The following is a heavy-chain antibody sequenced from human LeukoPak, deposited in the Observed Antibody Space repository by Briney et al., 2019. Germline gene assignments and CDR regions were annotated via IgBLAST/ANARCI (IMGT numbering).Heavy chain of an antibody. Sequence: GGSLRLSCAPSGFTFTDYSMNWVRQAPGKGLECVESISTVCTYTFYAVSVKARFSLSRDYVGNLVYLHMSSRGREDTAVYYCARDGSGFYLYNYMDGWGKGTTVSV. CDR2: ISTVCTYT. CDR3: ARDGSGFYLYNYMDG. D-gene: IGHD6-25*01. V-gene: IGHV3-21*06. CDR1: GFTFTDYS. J-gene: IGHJ6*03.